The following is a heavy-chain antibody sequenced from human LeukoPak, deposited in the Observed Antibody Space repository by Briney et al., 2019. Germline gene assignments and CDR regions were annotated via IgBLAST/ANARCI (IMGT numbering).Heavy chain of an antibody. J-gene: IGHJ4*02. V-gene: IGHV3-11*04. Sequence: PGGSLRLSCAASGFTLSNYWMSWVRQAPGKGLEWVSYISSSGSTIYYADSVKGRFTISRDNAKNSLYLQMNSLRAEDTAVYYCARDQPYYYDSSGPNRGFDYWGQGTLVTVSS. CDR1: GFTLSNYW. CDR3: ARDQPYYYDSSGPNRGFDY. CDR2: ISSSGSTI. D-gene: IGHD3-22*01.